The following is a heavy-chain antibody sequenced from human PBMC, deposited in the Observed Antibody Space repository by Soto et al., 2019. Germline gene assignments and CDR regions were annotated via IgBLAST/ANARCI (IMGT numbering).Heavy chain of an antibody. Sequence: QVQLQESGPGLVKPSETLSLTCTVSGGSVSSDNYYWSWIRQPPGKGLEWIAYIYYSGSTNYNPPIKSRGPXSXAXXKNHFSLRLSSVTAADTALYYCARARPYDSSDFDYWGQGTLVTVSS. CDR1: GGSVSSDNYY. J-gene: IGHJ4*02. V-gene: IGHV4-61*03. CDR2: IYYSGST. D-gene: IGHD3-22*01. CDR3: ARARPYDSSDFDY.